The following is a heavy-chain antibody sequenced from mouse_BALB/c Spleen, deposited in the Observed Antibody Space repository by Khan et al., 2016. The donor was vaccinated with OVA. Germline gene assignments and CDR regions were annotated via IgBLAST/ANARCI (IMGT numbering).Heavy chain of an antibody. J-gene: IGHJ3*01. CDR3: ASLCGKHFAD. V-gene: IGHV14-3*02. CDR2: IDPATGDT. D-gene: IGHD1-1*02. Sequence: EVQLQESGAELVKPGASVKLSCTGSGFTIKDTYMHWMNQRPEQGLEWIGRIDPATGDTKYGPKFQDQATLTADTSSNTAYLQLSSLKSEDTAIYFCASLCGKHFADWGAGTMVSVS. CDR1: GFTIKDTY.